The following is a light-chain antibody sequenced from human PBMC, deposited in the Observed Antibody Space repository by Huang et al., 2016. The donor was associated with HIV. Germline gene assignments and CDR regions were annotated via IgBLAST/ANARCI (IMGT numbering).Light chain of an antibody. CDR1: QSITTY. Sequence: DIQMTQSPPSLSASLGDRVTITCRASQSITTYLNWYRHKPGEAPELLIYATSTLQNGVPSSFSGGGSGTDFTLTITNLQPEDVASYYCQQSYNLPYTFGRGTKVDIK. CDR3: QQSYNLPYT. V-gene: IGKV1-39*01. J-gene: IGKJ2*01. CDR2: ATS.